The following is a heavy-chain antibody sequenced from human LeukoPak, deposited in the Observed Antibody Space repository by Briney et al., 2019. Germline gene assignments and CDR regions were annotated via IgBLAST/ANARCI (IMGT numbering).Heavy chain of an antibody. V-gene: IGHV3-30*02. Sequence: GGSLRLSCATFGFAFNTYGMHWVRQAPGKGLEWVAFVSLDGGTQNYADSVKGRFTISRDNSKNSLYLQMNSLRTEDTALYYCAKSSGEQTFDYWGQGTLVTVSS. CDR3: AKSSGEQTFDY. CDR2: VSLDGGTQ. CDR1: GFAFNTYG. J-gene: IGHJ4*02. D-gene: IGHD3-16*01.